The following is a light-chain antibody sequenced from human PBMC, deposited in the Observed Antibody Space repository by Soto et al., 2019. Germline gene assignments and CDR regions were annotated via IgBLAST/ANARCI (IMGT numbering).Light chain of an antibody. V-gene: IGKV3D-20*02. Sequence: EIVLTQSPGTLSLSPGERAPLSCRARQSVSSSYLAWYQQNPGQAPRLLIYGASSRATGIPARFSGSGSGTDFTLTISSLEPEDFAVYYCHQRQYWPPITFGQGTRLEI. J-gene: IGKJ5*01. CDR2: GAS. CDR3: HQRQYWPPIT. CDR1: QSVSSSY.